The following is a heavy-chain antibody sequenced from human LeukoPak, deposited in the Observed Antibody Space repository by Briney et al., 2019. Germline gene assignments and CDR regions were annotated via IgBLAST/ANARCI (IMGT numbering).Heavy chain of an antibody. Sequence: GGSLRLSCAASGFTFSSYAMSWVRQAPGKGLEWVSAISGSGGSTYYADSVKGRFTVSRDNSKNTLYLQMNSLRAEDTAVYYCARGRRGSGSYWGREFDYWGQGTLVTVSS. D-gene: IGHD3-10*01. CDR2: ISGSGGST. J-gene: IGHJ4*02. CDR3: ARGRRGSGSYWGREFDY. V-gene: IGHV3-23*01. CDR1: GFTFSSYA.